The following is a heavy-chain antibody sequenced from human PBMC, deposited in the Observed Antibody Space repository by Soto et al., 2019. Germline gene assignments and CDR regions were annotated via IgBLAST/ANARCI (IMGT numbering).Heavy chain of an antibody. Sequence: DVQLLESGGGLVQPGGSLRLSCAASGFSFSSYAMVWVRQAPGKGLEWVSVISARGGSSYFADSVKGRFTISRDNSKNVLSLAMNSLRAEDTAIYFCAKGSIEYSASVDNWGQGTLVLFSS. CDR2: ISARGGSS. D-gene: IGHD4-4*01. CDR1: GFSFSSYA. V-gene: IGHV3-23*01. CDR3: AKGSIEYSASVDN. J-gene: IGHJ4*02.